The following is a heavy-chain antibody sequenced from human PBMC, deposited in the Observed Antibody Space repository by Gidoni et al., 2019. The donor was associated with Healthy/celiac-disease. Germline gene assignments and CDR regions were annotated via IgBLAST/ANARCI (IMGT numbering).Heavy chain of an antibody. Sequence: QITLKESGPTLVKPTQTLPLTSTFSGFSLSTGAVGVGWLRQPPGKALEWLALLYWDDDKRYSQALKSRLTIPKETSKNQVVLTMTNMDPVDTATYYGAHLLYGDYFHNHRWFDPWGQGTLVTVSS. CDR1: GFSLSTGAVG. J-gene: IGHJ5*02. V-gene: IGHV2-5*02. D-gene: IGHD4-17*01. CDR2: LYWDDDK. CDR3: AHLLYGDYFHNHRWFDP.